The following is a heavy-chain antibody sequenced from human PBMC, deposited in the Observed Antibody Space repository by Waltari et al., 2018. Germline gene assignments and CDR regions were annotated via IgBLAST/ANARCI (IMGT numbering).Heavy chain of an antibody. Sequence: VQLLESGGGLVQPGGSLRLSCLASGFTFSNYAMTWVRQGPGKGLEWIGRIYTSGSTNYNPSLKSRVTISVDTSKNQFSLKLSSVTAADTAVYYCARVPAVAGYYFDYWGQGTLVTVSS. CDR2: IYTSGST. CDR3: ARVPAVAGYYFDY. J-gene: IGHJ4*02. CDR1: GFTFSNYA. D-gene: IGHD6-19*01. V-gene: IGHV4-4*08.